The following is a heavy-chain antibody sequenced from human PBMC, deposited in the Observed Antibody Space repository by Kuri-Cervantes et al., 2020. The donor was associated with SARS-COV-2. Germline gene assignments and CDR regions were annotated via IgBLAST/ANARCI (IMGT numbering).Heavy chain of an antibody. CDR2: ITPLFGAT. CDR1: GGSFNNYG. D-gene: IGHD1-7*01. V-gene: IGHV1-69*06. CDR3: ARGTGTKQSLGYLGS. Sequence: SVKVSCKGSGGSFNNYGINFVRQVPGRGLEWVGGITPLFGATDNAQKFKGRVTFTADKSTKTAYMELGSLKSDDTAVYYCARGTGTKQSLGYLGSWGQGTLVTVSS. J-gene: IGHJ4*02.